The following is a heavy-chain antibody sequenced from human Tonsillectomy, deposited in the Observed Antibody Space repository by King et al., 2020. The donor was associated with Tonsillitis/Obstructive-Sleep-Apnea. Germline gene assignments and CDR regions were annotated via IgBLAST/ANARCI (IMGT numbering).Heavy chain of an antibody. D-gene: IGHD2-15*01. CDR1: GYTFTSYG. CDR3: ARDRGKKGYCSGGSCYGFDY. J-gene: IGHJ4*02. Sequence: VQLVESGAEVKKPGASVTVSCKASGYTFTSYGISWVRQAPGQGLEWMGWISAYNGNTNYAQKLQGRVTMTKDTSTSTAYMELRSLRSDDTAVYYCARDRGKKGYCSGGSCYGFDYWGQGTLVTVSS. V-gene: IGHV1-18*01. CDR2: ISAYNGNT.